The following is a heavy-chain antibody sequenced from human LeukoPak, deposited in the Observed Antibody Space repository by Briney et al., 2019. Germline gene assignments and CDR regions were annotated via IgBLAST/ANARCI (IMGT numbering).Heavy chain of an antibody. V-gene: IGHV4-59*13. D-gene: IGHD6-19*01. CDR3: ARESNSGWYTGGVDH. CDR1: GGSISNYY. CDR2: IYYTGTT. Sequence: SETLSLTCTVSGGSISNYYWSWIRQPPGKGLECIGYIYYTGTTNYNPSLKSRVTISVDMSKNQFSLKLNSVTAADTAVYYCARESNSGWYTGGVDHWGPGTLVTVSS. J-gene: IGHJ4*02.